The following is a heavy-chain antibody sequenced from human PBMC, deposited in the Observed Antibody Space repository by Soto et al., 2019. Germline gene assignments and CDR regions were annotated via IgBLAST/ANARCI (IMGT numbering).Heavy chain of an antibody. V-gene: IGHV1-8*01. CDR3: ARSPRNYYALGSYLYFRH. CDR1: GYTFTSYD. CDR2: MNPNNGNT. D-gene: IGHD3-10*01. Sequence: QVQLVQSGAEVKKPGASVKVSCKASGYTFTSYDISWVRQATVQGLEWMGWMNPNNGNTDYAPKFQGRVTMTMNTSIGTAYMELSSLRSEDTAVYYCARSPRNYYALGSYLYFRHWGQGTLVTVSS. J-gene: IGHJ1*01.